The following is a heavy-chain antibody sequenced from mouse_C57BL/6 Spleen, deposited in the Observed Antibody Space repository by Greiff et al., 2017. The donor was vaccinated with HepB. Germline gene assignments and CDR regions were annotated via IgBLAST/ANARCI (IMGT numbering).Heavy chain of an antibody. CDR1: GYTFTSYW. J-gene: IGHJ4*01. CDR2: IDPSDSET. D-gene: IGHD2-2*01. V-gene: IGHV1-52*01. CDR3: AKFGYGYEGYAMDY. Sequence: VQLQQSGAELVRPGSSVKLSCKASGYTFTSYWMHWVKQRPIQGLEWIGNIDPSDSETHYNQKFKDKATLTVDKSSSTAYMQLRSLTSEDSAVSDCAKFGYGYEGYAMDYWGQGTSVTVSS.